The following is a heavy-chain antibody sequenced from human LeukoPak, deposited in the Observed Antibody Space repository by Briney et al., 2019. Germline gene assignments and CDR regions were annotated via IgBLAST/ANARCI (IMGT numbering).Heavy chain of an antibody. CDR2: IKSKTDGATT. D-gene: IGHD3-22*01. V-gene: IGHV3-15*01. CDR3: TTHSSEARYGI. Sequence: GGSLRLSCAASGFTFTHAWMTWVRQAPGKGLEWVGRIKSKTDGATTDYAAPVKGRFTISREDSENTLYLQMNSLKTGDTAVYYCTTHSSEARYGIWGQGTLVTVSS. CDR1: GFTFTHAW. J-gene: IGHJ3*02.